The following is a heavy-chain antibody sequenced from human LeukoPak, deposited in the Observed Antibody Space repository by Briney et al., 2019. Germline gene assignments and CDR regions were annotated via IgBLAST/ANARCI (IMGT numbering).Heavy chain of an antibody. D-gene: IGHD4-17*01. CDR3: AKKAEAYGDSVTQH. Sequence: PGGSLRLSCAASGFTFSNYAMSWVRQAPGKGLEWVSAISNSGGSTYYADSVKGRFTISRDNSKNTLYLQMNSLRADDTAVYYCAKKAEAYGDSVTQHWGQGTLVTVSS. V-gene: IGHV3-23*01. J-gene: IGHJ1*01. CDR1: GFTFSNYA. CDR2: ISNSGGST.